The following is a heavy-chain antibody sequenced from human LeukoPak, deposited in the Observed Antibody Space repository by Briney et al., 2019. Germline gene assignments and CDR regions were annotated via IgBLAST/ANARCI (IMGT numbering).Heavy chain of an antibody. Sequence: GGSLRLSCAASGFTFSSYWMSWVRQAPGQGLEWVANIKQDGSEKFYVDSVKGRFTISRDSSKNTVFLQMDSLRAEDTAVYYCARDPGYGLGVDYGDYWGQGTLVTVSS. J-gene: IGHJ4*02. V-gene: IGHV3-7*01. CDR2: IKQDGSEK. CDR3: ARDPGYGLGVDYGDY. CDR1: GFTFSSYW. D-gene: IGHD3-10*01.